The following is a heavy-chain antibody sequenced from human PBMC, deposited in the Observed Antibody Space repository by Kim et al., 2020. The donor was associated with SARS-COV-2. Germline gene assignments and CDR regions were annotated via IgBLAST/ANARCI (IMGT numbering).Heavy chain of an antibody. V-gene: IGHV7-4-1*02. CDR3: ARDLRDGSLDY. D-gene: IGHD3-10*01. Sequence: ASVKVSCKASGYTFTSSAMNWVRQAPGQGLEWMGWINTNTGNPTYAQGFTGRFVFSLDTSVSTAYLQISSLKTEDTAVYYCARDLRDGSLDYWAREPWSPSPQ. J-gene: IGHJ4*02. CDR1: GYTFTSSA. CDR2: INTNTGNP.